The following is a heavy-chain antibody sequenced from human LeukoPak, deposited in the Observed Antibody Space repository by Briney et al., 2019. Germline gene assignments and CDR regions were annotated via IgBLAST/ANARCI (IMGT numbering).Heavy chain of an antibody. J-gene: IGHJ4*02. CDR3: ARYVVYGSGKYYFDY. Sequence: SETLSLTCTVSGGSISSSDYYWSWIRQPPGKELEWIASINYRGSTYYNPSLKSRVTISVDTSKNQFSLRLSSVTAADTAVYLCARYVVYGSGKYYFDYWGQGSLVTVSS. V-gene: IGHV4-39*01. D-gene: IGHD3-10*01. CDR1: GGSISSSDYY. CDR2: INYRGST.